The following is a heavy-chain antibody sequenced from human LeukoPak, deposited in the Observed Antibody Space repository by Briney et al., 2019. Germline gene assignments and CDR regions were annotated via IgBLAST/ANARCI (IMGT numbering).Heavy chain of an antibody. CDR2: IIQDGRER. Sequence: PGGSLRLSCAASGFTFSSHWMSWVRQAPGKGLEWVANIIQDGRERYYVDSVKGRFIISRDNFKNSLYLQMNSLRAEDTAVYYCARVGLMVYASYYFDYWGQGALVTVSS. D-gene: IGHD2-8*01. CDR1: GFTFSSHW. J-gene: IGHJ4*02. CDR3: ARVGLMVYASYYFDY. V-gene: IGHV3-7*01.